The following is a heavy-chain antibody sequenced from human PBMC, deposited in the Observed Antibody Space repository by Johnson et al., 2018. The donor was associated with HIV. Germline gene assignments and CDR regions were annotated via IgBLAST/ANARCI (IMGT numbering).Heavy chain of an antibody. V-gene: IGHV3-33*06. CDR3: AKLQHSYGYAAFDI. J-gene: IGHJ3*02. D-gene: IGHD5-18*01. CDR1: GFTFSTYG. Sequence: QVQLVESGGGVVQPGRSLRLSCAASGFTFSTYGMHWVRQAPGKGLEWVAVMWYDGSNKYYADSVKGRFTIYRDNSKNTLYLQMNSLRAEDTAVYYCAKLQHSYGYAAFDIWGQGTMVTVSS. CDR2: MWYDGSNK.